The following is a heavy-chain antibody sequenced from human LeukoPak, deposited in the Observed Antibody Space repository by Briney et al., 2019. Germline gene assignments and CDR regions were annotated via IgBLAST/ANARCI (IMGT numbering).Heavy chain of an antibody. J-gene: IGHJ4*02. Sequence: GESLKISCKGSGFPFANYWIAWVRQMPGKGLEWMGIIYPGDSDTRYSPSFQGQVTISADKSISTAYLQWSNLKASDTAMYYCARFLGSSGWYPLAYWGQGTLVTVSS. CDR1: GFPFANYW. CDR2: IYPGDSDT. V-gene: IGHV5-51*01. D-gene: IGHD6-19*01. CDR3: ARFLGSSGWYPLAY.